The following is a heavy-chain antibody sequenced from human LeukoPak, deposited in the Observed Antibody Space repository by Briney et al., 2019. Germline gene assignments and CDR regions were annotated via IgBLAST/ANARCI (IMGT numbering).Heavy chain of an antibody. CDR3: ARDLNYYDSSGYVWLYYFDY. D-gene: IGHD3-22*01. J-gene: IGHJ4*02. V-gene: IGHV3-33*01. Sequence: GGSLRLSCAASGFTFSSYGMHWVRQAPGKGLEWVAVIWYDGSNKYYADSVKGRFTISRDNSKSTLYLQMNSLRAEDTAVYYCARDLNYYDSSGYVWLYYFDYWGQGTLVTVSS. CDR1: GFTFSSYG. CDR2: IWYDGSNK.